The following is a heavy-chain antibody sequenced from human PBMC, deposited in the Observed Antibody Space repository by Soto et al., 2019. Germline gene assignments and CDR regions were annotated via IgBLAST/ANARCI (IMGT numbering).Heavy chain of an antibody. J-gene: IGHJ4*02. CDR1: GYTFTSSG. Sequence: QVQLVQSGAEVKTPGASVKVSCKASGYTFTSSGFSWVRQAPGQGLEWMAWISAYNGETHYAQKFQGRVTMTTDTSTSTSYMELRSLRSDDTAVYYCARDSGSYMYVSDWGQGTLVTVSS. V-gene: IGHV1-18*01. CDR3: ARDSGSYMYVSD. CDR2: ISAYNGET. D-gene: IGHD1-26*01.